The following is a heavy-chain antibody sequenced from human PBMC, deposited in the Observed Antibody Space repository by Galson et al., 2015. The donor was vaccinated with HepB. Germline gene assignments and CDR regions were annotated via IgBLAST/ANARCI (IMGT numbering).Heavy chain of an antibody. CDR3: TTDPAITGTNWFYYYYGMDV. CDR2: IKSKTDGGTT. CDR1: GFTFSNAW. J-gene: IGHJ6*02. Sequence: SLRLSCAASGFTFSNAWMSWVRQAPGKGLEWVGRIKSKTDGGTTDYAAPVKGRFTISRDDSKNTLYLQMNSLKTEDTAVYYCTTDPAITGTNWFYYYYGMDVWGQGTTVTVSS. D-gene: IGHD1-20*01. V-gene: IGHV3-15*01.